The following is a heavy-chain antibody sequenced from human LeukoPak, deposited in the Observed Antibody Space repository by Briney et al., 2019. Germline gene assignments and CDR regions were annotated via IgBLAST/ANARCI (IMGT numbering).Heavy chain of an antibody. CDR1: GGSFSGYY. CDR2: INHSGST. J-gene: IGHJ5*02. CDR3: ARSIVGATRVLWFDP. D-gene: IGHD1-26*01. Sequence: PSETLSLTCAVYGGSFSGYYWSWIRQPPGKGLEWIGEINHSGSTNYNPSLKSRVTISVDTSKNQFSLKLSSVTAADTAVYYCARSIVGATRVLWFDPWGQGTLVTVSS. V-gene: IGHV4-34*01.